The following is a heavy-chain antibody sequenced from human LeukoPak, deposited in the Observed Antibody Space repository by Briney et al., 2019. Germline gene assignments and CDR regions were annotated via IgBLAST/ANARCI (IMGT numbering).Heavy chain of an antibody. CDR2: IYTSGST. V-gene: IGHV4-4*07. CDR1: GGSISSYY. D-gene: IGHD3-22*01. CDR3: ARDLSDYYDSSGSNWFDP. J-gene: IGHJ5*02. Sequence: SETLSLTCTVSGGSISSYYWSWIRQPAGKGLEWIGRIYTSGSTNYNPSLKSRVTMSVDTSKNQFSLKLSSVTAADTAVYYCARDLSDYYDSSGSNWFDPWGQGTLVTVSS.